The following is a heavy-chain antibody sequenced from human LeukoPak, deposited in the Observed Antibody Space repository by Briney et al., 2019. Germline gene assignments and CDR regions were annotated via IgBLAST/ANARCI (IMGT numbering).Heavy chain of an antibody. D-gene: IGHD3-10*01. Sequence: PGGSLRLSCAASGFTFSVYYMSWIRQAPGKGLEWVSYISSSSSYTNYADSVKGRFTISRDNAKNSLYLQMNSLRAEDTAVYYCARDAGRAYGSGSLNFDYWGREPWSPYPQ. CDR1: GFTFSVYY. CDR3: ARDAGRAYGSGSLNFDY. V-gene: IGHV3-11*06. J-gene: IGHJ4*02. CDR2: ISSSSSYT.